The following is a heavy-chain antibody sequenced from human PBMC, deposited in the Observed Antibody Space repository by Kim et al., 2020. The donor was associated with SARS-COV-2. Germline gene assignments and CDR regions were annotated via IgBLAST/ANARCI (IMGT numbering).Heavy chain of an antibody. Sequence: GGSLRLSCAASGFTFSSYAMSWVRQAPGKGLEWVSAISGSGGSTYYADSVKGRFTISRDNSKNTLYLQMNSLRAEDTAVYYCAKDLNSFLVAAAGDWGQGTLVTVSS. D-gene: IGHD6-13*01. CDR1: GFTFSSYA. CDR3: AKDLNSFLVAAAGD. J-gene: IGHJ4*02. CDR2: ISGSGGST. V-gene: IGHV3-23*01.